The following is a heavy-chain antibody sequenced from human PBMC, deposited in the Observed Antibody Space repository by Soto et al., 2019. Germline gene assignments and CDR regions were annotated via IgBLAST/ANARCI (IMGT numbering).Heavy chain of an antibody. CDR2: IYSSGST. Sequence: PSETLSLTCTVSGGSISRGDSYWSWIRQHPGGGLEWIGYIYSSGSTSYNPSLRSRVAISVDTSDNQFSLNLNSVTAADTAVYYCAKGLTGEQLGYGMDVWGQGTTVTVSS. CDR3: AKGLTGEQLGYGMDV. V-gene: IGHV4-31*03. J-gene: IGHJ6*02. D-gene: IGHD6-13*01. CDR1: GGSISRGDSY.